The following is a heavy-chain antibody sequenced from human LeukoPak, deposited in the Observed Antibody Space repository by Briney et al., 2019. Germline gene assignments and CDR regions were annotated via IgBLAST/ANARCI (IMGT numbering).Heavy chain of an antibody. CDR1: GGSISSSSYY. CDR2: IYYSGST. D-gene: IGHD3-22*01. V-gene: IGHV4-39*01. CDR3: ARITMIVGTYMDV. Sequence: SETLPLTCTVSGGSISSSSYYWGWIRQPPGKGLEWIGSIYYSGSTYYNPSLKSRVTISVDTSKNQFSLKLSSVTAADTAVYYCARITMIVGTYMDVWGKGTTVTISS. J-gene: IGHJ6*03.